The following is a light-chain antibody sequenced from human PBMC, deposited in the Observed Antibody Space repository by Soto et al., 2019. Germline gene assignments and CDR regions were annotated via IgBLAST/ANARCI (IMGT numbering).Light chain of an antibody. CDR2: DVS. CDR1: TSDVGRYNY. V-gene: IGLV2-14*01. CDR3: NSYTSSSTYV. J-gene: IGLJ1*01. Sequence: QSALTQPASVSGSPGQSITISCTGTTSDVGRYNYVSWYQQHPGKDPKLIIYDVSNRPSGVSNRFSGSKSGNTASLTSSGLQAEDEADYYCNSYTSSSTYVFGTGTKLTVL.